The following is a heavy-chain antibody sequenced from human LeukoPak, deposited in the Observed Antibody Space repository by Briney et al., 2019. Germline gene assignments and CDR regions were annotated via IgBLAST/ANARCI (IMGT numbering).Heavy chain of an antibody. J-gene: IGHJ5*02. CDR3: ARGKGGIAARPARLVHNWFDP. CDR2: MNPNSGNT. Sequence: GASVKVSCKASGYTLTSYDINWVRQATGQGLEWMGWMNPNSGNTGYAQKFQGRVTMTRNTSISTAYMELSSLRSDDTAVYYCARGKGGIAARPARLVHNWFDPWGQGTLVTVSS. CDR1: GYTLTSYD. V-gene: IGHV1-8*01. D-gene: IGHD6-6*01.